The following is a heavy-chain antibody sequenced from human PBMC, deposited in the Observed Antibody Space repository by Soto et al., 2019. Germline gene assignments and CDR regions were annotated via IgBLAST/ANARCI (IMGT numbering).Heavy chain of an antibody. Sequence: EVQLLQSGGGLVQPGGSLRLSCAASGFIFSNYAMNWVRQAPGKGLEWVSIVTSRGDTTYYADSVKGRFTISRANSKNTLYLQVNSLTAEDTAVYYCAKDRLGGGLDYWGQGTLVSVS. CDR3: AKDRLGGGLDY. CDR1: GFIFSNYA. D-gene: IGHD3-16*01. J-gene: IGHJ4*02. V-gene: IGHV3-23*01. CDR2: VTSRGDTT.